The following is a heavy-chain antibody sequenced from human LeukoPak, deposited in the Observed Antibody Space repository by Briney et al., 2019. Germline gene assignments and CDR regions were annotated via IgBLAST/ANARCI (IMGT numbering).Heavy chain of an antibody. CDR3: ARKLPERYCSSTSCYDSYYYMDV. V-gene: IGHV4-4*07. CDR2: IYTSGST. D-gene: IGHD2-2*01. Sequence: NPSETPSLTCTVSGGSISSYYWSWIRQPAGKGLEWIGRIYTSGSTNYNPSLKSRVTMSVDTSKNQFSLKLSSVTAADTAVYYCARKLPERYCSSTSCYDSYYYMDVWGKGTTVTVSS. CDR1: GGSISSYY. J-gene: IGHJ6*03.